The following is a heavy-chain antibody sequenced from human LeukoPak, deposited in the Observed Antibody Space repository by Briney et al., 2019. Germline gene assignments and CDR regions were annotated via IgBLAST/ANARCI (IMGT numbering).Heavy chain of an antibody. Sequence: GGSLRLSCAASGFTFSSYSMNWVRQAPGKGLEWVSYISSSSSTINYADSVKGRFTISRDNAKNSLYLQMNSLRAEDTAVYYCARDLAVGDWGQGTLVTVSS. CDR2: ISSSSSTI. D-gene: IGHD6-19*01. CDR3: ARDLAVGD. J-gene: IGHJ4*02. V-gene: IGHV3-48*01. CDR1: GFTFSSYS.